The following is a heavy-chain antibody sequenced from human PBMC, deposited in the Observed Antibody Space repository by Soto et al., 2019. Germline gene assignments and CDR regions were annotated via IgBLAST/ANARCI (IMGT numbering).Heavy chain of an antibody. J-gene: IGHJ6*02. D-gene: IGHD6-13*01. CDR2: IIPIFGTA. CDR3: ARLLEGTAAAAGTIYHSRMEL. CDR1: GGTFSSYA. Sequence: SLKVSCKASGGTFSSYAISWVRQAPGQGLEWMGGIIPIFGTANYAQKFQGRVTITADESTSTAYMELSSRRSEDTAVYYCARLLEGTAAAAGTIYHSRMELWGQAITLT. V-gene: IGHV1-69*13.